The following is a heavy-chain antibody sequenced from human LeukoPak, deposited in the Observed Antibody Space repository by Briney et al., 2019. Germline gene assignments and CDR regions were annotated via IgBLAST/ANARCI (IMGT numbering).Heavy chain of an antibody. CDR1: GDSVSSNSAA. CDR3: AREGYCSGGSCYIYYYGMDV. D-gene: IGHD2-15*01. J-gene: IGHJ6*02. V-gene: IGHV6-1*01. CDR2: TYYRSKWYN. Sequence: SQTLSLTCTISGDSVSSNSAAWDWIRQSPSRGLEWMGRTYYRSKWYNDYSVSVKSRITVNPATSKNQFSLQLNSVTPEDTAVYYCAREGYCSGGSCYIYYYGMDVWGQGTTVTVSS.